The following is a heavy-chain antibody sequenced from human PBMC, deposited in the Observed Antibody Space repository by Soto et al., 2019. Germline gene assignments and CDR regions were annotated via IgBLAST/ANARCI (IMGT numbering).Heavy chain of an antibody. CDR2: IYYSGST. V-gene: IGHV4-39*01. J-gene: IGHJ4*02. CDR3: ARRPRDENPLLWWYLDY. CDR1: GGSISSSSYY. D-gene: IGHD2-2*01. Sequence: QLQLQESGPGLVKPSETLSLTCTVSGGSISSSSYYWGWIRQPPGKGLEWIGSIYYSGSTYYNPSLKIRVTISVDTSTNQFPLKLSSVTAADTAVYYCARRPRDENPLLWWYLDYWGQGTLVTVSS.